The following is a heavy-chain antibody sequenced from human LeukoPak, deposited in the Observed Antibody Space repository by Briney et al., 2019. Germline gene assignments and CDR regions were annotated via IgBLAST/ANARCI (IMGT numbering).Heavy chain of an antibody. CDR3: ARDRVVLLSGSYWGYDY. V-gene: IGHV1-3*01. CDR1: GYTFTSYA. CDR2: INAGNGNT. Sequence: ASVKVSCKASGYTFTSYAMHWVRQAPGQRLEWIGWINAGNGNTKYSQKFQGRVTITRDTSASTAYMELSSLRSEDTAVYYCARDRVVLLSGSYWGYDYWGQGTLVTVSS. D-gene: IGHD1-26*01. J-gene: IGHJ4*02.